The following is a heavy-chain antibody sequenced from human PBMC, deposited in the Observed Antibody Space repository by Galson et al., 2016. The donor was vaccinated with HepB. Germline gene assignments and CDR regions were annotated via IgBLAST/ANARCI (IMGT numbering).Heavy chain of an antibody. V-gene: IGHV4-59*01. D-gene: IGHD6-6*01. J-gene: IGHJ6*02. CDR1: GGSINYYY. CDR3: AGMYTDSSHSHFYGMDI. CDR2: IYYSGNT. Sequence: SETLSLTCTVSGGSINYYYRSWIRQSPGQGLEWIGYIYYSGNTNYNPSLKSRATIAIDTSENHFSLKLTPVTAADTAVYYCAGMYTDSSHSHFYGMDIWGQGTTVTVS.